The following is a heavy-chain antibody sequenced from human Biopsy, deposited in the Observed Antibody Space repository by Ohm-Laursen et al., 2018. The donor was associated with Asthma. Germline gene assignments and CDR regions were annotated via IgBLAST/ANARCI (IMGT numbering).Heavy chain of an antibody. V-gene: IGHV3-7*01. CDR3: ARTFHFWSPYHAEHYQL. J-gene: IGHJ1*01. Sequence: SLRLSRSASGFTFGDYCMGWVRQVPGQGLEWVANIKHDGSEKNHVDSLKGRFTISRDNAKNLLFLQMNSLRAEDTAVYYCARTFHFWSPYHAEHYQLWGQGTLVTVSS. D-gene: IGHD3-3*01. CDR2: IKHDGSEK. CDR1: GFTFGDYC.